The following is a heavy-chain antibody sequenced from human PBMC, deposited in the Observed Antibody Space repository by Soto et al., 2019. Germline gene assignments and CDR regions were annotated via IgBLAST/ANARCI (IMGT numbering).Heavy chain of an antibody. Sequence: QVQLQESGPGLVKPSETLSLTCTVSGGSISSYYWSWIRQTAGKGLEWIGRIYTSGSTNYNPSLKSRVTMSVDTSKHQFSLKLSSVTAADTAVYYCARVPYCSSTICYFDYWGQGTLVTVSS. CDR1: GGSISSYY. D-gene: IGHD2-2*01. CDR2: IYTSGST. V-gene: IGHV4-4*07. CDR3: ARVPYCSSTICYFDY. J-gene: IGHJ4*02.